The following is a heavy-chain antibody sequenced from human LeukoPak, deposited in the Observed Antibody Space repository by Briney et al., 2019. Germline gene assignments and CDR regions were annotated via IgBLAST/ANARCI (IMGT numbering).Heavy chain of an antibody. J-gene: IGHJ4*02. D-gene: IGHD7-27*01. V-gene: IGHV4-59*02. CDR2: IYYTET. CDR1: GGSVSNYY. CDR3: ATRKLGNDY. Sequence: PSETLSLTCTVSGGSVSNYYWSWIRQSPGKGLGWIGYIYYTETSYNPSLKSRVTISADTSKNQFSLKLYSVTAADTAVYYCATRKLGNDYWGQGTLVTVSS.